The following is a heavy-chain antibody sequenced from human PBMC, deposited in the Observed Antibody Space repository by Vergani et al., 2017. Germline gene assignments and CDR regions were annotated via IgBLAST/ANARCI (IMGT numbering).Heavy chain of an antibody. CDR2: FYTGGGT. Sequence: QVQLQESGPGLVRPSQTLSLTCTVSGGSISSGSYYWSWFRQPAGKGLEWIGRFYTGGGTSYNPPLKSRVTISVDTSKNQFSLQLSSVTAADTAVYYCAKDRLYSTTWPFLLLDMDVWGQGTTVTVSS. CDR3: AKDRLYSTTWPFLLLDMDV. D-gene: IGHD6-13*01. J-gene: IGHJ6*02. V-gene: IGHV4-61*02. CDR1: GGSISSGSYY.